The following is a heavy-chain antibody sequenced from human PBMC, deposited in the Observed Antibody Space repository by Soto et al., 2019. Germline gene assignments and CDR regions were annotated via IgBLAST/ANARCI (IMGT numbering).Heavy chain of an antibody. CDR1: GYTFTSHG. CDR3: ARDTRDGDGYYDMDV. D-gene: IGHD2-21*01. Sequence: QVQLVQSGAEVKKPGASVKVSCKASGYTFTSHGITWVRQAPGQGLEWMGWISAYNGDTNYAQKLQGRVTMTTDTSXXTAYMALRSLRSDDTAVYYCARDTRDGDGYYDMDVWGQGTTVTVSS. CDR2: ISAYNGDT. J-gene: IGHJ6*02. V-gene: IGHV1-18*01.